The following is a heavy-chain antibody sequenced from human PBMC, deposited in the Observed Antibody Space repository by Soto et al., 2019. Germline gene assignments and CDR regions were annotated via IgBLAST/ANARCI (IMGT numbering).Heavy chain of an antibody. CDR2: IYDSGST. Sequence: SETLSLTCTVSAGSISSHFWNWIRQPPGKGLEWIGYIYDSGSTKYNPSLKSRVTISVDMSKNQFSLNLTSVAAADTAVYYCARGHRYCSGGSCYLFDYWGQGTLVTVSS. CDR3: ARGHRYCSGGSCYLFDY. V-gene: IGHV4-59*11. D-gene: IGHD2-15*01. J-gene: IGHJ4*02. CDR1: AGSISSHF.